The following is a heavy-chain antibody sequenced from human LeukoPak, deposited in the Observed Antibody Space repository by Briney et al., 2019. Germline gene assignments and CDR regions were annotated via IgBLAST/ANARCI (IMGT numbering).Heavy chain of an antibody. J-gene: IGHJ4*02. V-gene: IGHV3-21*01. D-gene: IGHD6-19*01. Sequence: GGSLRLSCAASGFTFSSYSMNWVRQAPGKGLEWVSSISSSSSYIYYADSVKGRFTISRDNAKNSLYLQMNSLRAEDTAVYYCARGVRIAVAGYIDCWGQGTLVTVSS. CDR1: GFTFSSYS. CDR2: ISSSSSYI. CDR3: ARGVRIAVAGYIDC.